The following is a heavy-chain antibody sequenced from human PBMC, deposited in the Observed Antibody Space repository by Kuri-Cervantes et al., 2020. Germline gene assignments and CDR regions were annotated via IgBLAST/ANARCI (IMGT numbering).Heavy chain of an antibody. J-gene: IGHJ5*02. CDR3: SKDKLVRGVIIYNWFDP. CDR1: RLTFSSYG. V-gene: IGHV3-30*02. Sequence: YWAPCRLTFSSYGMQWVRQATDQGLEWVAIIWYDGSNKYYADSVKGRFTISRDNSKNTLYLQMNSLRGEDTALYYCSKDKLVRGVIIYNWFDPWGEGTLVTVSS. D-gene: IGHD3-10*01. CDR2: IWYDGSNK.